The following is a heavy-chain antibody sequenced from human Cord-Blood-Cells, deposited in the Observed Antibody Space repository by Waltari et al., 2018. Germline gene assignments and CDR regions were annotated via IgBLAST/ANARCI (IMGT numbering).Heavy chain of an antibody. V-gene: IGHV3-7*01. Sequence: EVQLVESGGGLVQPGGSLRLSCAASGFTFSSYWMSWVRQAPGKWLGWVANIKQDGSEKYYVDSVKGRFTISRDSAKNSLYLQMNSLRAEDTAVYYCAREGTVTTGPFDYWGQGTLVTVSS. CDR2: IKQDGSEK. D-gene: IGHD4-4*01. CDR1: GFTFSSYW. J-gene: IGHJ4*02. CDR3: AREGTVTTGPFDY.